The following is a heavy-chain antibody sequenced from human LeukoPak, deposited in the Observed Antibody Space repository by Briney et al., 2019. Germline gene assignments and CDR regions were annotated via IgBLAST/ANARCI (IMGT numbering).Heavy chain of an antibody. CDR1: GGTFSSYA. CDR3: ARGLSRRGSIAARFYYYYMDV. D-gene: IGHD6-6*01. J-gene: IGHJ6*03. CDR2: IIPIFGTA. V-gene: IGHV1-69*05. Sequence: SVKVSCKASGGTFSSYAISWVRQAPGQGLEWMGGIIPIFGTANYAQKFQGRVTITTDESTSTAYMELSSLRSEDTAVYYCARGLSRRGSIAARFYYYYMDVWGKGTTVTVSS.